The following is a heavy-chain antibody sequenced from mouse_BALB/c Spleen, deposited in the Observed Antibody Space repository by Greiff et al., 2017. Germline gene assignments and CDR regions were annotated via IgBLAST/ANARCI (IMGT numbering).Heavy chain of an antibody. CDR3: TPHYYGYDYYAMDY. CDR1: GFTFSNYW. J-gene: IGHJ4*01. Sequence: EVKVEESGGGLVQPGGSMKLSCVASGFTFSNYWMNWVRQSPEKGLEWVAEIRLKSNNYATHYAESVKGRFTISRDDSKSSVYLQMNNLRAEDTGIYYCTPHYYGYDYYAMDYWGQGTSVTVSS. CDR2: IRLKSNNYAT. V-gene: IGHV6-6*02. D-gene: IGHD1-2*01.